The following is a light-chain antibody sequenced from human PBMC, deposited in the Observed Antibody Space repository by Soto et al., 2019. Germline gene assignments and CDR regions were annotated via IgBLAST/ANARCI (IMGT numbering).Light chain of an antibody. CDR2: RTS. CDR3: QQYNNSPIT. J-gene: IGKJ5*01. V-gene: IGKV3-15*01. CDR1: QSIATL. Sequence: THSPTILSASPGSRFTLSCRASQSIATLLDWYQHKPGQAPRLLIYRTSNRATGIPERFRGSGSGTDFSLIISGLQPEDFAIYYCQQYNNSPITFGQGTRLEIK.